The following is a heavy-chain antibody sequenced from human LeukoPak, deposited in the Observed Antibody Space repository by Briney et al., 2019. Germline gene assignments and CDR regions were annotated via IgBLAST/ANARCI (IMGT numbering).Heavy chain of an antibody. CDR3: AIHRIGSCTGGSCYMYYFDY. CDR2: LYYSGST. CDR1: GGSISSSSYY. D-gene: IGHD2-15*01. V-gene: IGHV4-39*01. J-gene: IGHJ4*02. Sequence: PSETLSLTCTVSGGSISSSSYYWGWIRQPPGKGLEWIGSLYYSGSTYYNPSLTSRVTISVDTSKNQFSLKLSSVTASDTSVYYCAIHRIGSCTGGSCYMYYFDYWGQGTLVTVSS.